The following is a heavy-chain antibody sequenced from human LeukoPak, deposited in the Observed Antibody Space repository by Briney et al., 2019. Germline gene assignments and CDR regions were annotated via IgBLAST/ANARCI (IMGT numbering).Heavy chain of an antibody. CDR2: ISSDGRTT. CDR1: GFTFSSYW. V-gene: IGHV3-74*01. CDR3: ARDSRYYYDSRNYDNVAFDM. D-gene: IGHD3-10*01. J-gene: IGHJ3*02. Sequence: WGSLRLSGAASGFTFSSYWMHWVRQGPGKGLVWVSRISSDGRTTSYADSVKGRFTISRDNAKNTLYLQMNSLRVEDTAVYYCARDSRYYYDSRNYDNVAFDMWGQGTMVTVSS.